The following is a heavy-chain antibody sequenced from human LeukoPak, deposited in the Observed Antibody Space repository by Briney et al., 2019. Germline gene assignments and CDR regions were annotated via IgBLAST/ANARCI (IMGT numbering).Heavy chain of an antibody. D-gene: IGHD4-17*01. V-gene: IGHV4-4*07. Sequence: SETLSLTCTVSGGSITHYYWNWIRQPAGKGLEWIGRIYTGGSTSYNPSLESRVTISVDKSKNEFSLKLTSVTAADTAVYYCASDYGYYGQFDYWGQGTLVTVSS. J-gene: IGHJ4*02. CDR1: GGSITHYY. CDR3: ASDYGYYGQFDY. CDR2: IYTGGST.